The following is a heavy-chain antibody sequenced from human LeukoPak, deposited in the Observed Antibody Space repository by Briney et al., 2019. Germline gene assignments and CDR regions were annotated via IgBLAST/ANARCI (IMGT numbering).Heavy chain of an antibody. Sequence: GGSLRLSCAASGFTVSSNYMSWVRQAPGKGLERVSVIYSGGSTYYADSVRGRSTISRDNAKNTLYLQMNSLRAEDTAVYYCVRGLGSYQFDYWGQGTLVTVAS. D-gene: IGHD2-2*01. CDR3: VRGLGSYQFDY. CDR2: IYSGGST. CDR1: GFTVSSNY. J-gene: IGHJ4*02. V-gene: IGHV3-53*01.